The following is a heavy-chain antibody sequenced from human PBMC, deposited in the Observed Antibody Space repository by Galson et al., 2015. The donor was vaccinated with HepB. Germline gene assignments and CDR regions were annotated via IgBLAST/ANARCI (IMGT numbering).Heavy chain of an antibody. Sequence: SLRLSCAASGFIVSSNYMSWVRQAPGKGLEWVSVIYSGGSTYYADSVKGRFTISRDNSKNTLYLQMNSLRAEDTAVYYCARDRVFWSGYNYYFYGMDVWGQGTTVTVSS. CDR2: IYSGGST. J-gene: IGHJ6*02. V-gene: IGHV3-53*01. CDR3: ARDRVFWSGYNYYFYGMDV. D-gene: IGHD3-3*01. CDR1: GFIVSSNY.